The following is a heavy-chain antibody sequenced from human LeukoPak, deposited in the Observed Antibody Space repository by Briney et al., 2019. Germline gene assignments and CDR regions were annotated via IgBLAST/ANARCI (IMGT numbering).Heavy chain of an antibody. CDR3: ARYQWEPPLPFLDV. J-gene: IGHJ6*04. CDR1: GGSISSGDYY. Sequence: SETLSLTCTVSGGSISSGDYYWSWIRQPPGKGLEWIGYIYYSGSTNYNPSLKSRVTISVDTSKNQFSLKLSSVTAADTAVYYCARYQWEPPLPFLDVWGKGTTVTVSS. D-gene: IGHD1-26*01. CDR2: IYYSGST. V-gene: IGHV4-61*08.